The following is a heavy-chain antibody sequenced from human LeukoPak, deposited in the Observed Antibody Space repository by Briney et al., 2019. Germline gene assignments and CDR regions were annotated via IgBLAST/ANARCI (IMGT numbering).Heavy chain of an antibody. D-gene: IGHD6-13*01. CDR1: GFTFSSYW. CDR2: INSDGNIT. CDR3: ATEKQQRGFDY. J-gene: IGHJ4*02. Sequence: GGSLRLSCAASGFTFSSYWMHWVRQAPGKGLVWVSRINSDGNITNYADSVKGRFTTSRDNAENTLYLQMNTLRADDTAVYYCATEKQQRGFDYWGQGTLVTVSS. V-gene: IGHV3-74*01.